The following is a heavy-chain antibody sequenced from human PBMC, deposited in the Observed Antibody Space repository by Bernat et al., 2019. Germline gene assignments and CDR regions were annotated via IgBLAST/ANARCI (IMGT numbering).Heavy chain of an antibody. V-gene: IGHV1-46*01. D-gene: IGHD3-22*01. Sequence: QVQLVQSGAEVKKPGASVKVSCKASGYTFTSYYMHWVRQAPGQGLEWMGIINPSGGSTSYAQKFQGRVTMTRDTSTSTVSMELSSLRSEDTAVYYCARSFYDSSGYYYYYYYYGMDVWGQGTTVTVSS. CDR3: ARSFYDSSGYYYYYYYYGMDV. CDR1: GYTFTSYY. J-gene: IGHJ6*02. CDR2: INPSGGST.